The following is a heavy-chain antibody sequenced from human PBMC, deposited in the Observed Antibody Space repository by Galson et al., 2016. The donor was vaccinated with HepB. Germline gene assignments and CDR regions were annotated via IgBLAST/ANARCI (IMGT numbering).Heavy chain of an antibody. V-gene: IGHV3-30-3*01. CDR3: ARRHTRTSFDRLNDALDI. CDR2: ISYDGSDK. J-gene: IGHJ3*02. Sequence: SLRLSCAASGFSLTTFAMHWVRQAPGKGLEWVAVISYDGSDKYYADSVKGRFTISRDNPRNTLYLQMDSLKADDTAVYYCARRHTRTSFDRLNDALDIWGQWTMVTVSS. CDR1: GFSLTTFA. D-gene: IGHD3-9*01.